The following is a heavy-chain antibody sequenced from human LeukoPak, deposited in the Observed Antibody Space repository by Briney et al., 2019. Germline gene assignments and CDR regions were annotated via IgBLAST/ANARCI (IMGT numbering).Heavy chain of an antibody. J-gene: IGHJ4*02. CDR3: ARDLAPSYYYDSSGYLV. CDR2: IKQDGSEK. Sequence: GGSLRLSCAASGVTFSSYWMSWVRQAPGKGLEWVANIKQDGSEKYYVDSVKGRFTISRDNAKNSLYLQMNSLRAEDTAVYFCARDLAPSYYYDSSGYLVWGQGTLATVSS. CDR1: GVTFSSYW. D-gene: IGHD3-22*01. V-gene: IGHV3-7*03.